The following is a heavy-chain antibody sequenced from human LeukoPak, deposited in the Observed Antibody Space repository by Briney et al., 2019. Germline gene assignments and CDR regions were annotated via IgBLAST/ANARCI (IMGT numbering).Heavy chain of an antibody. Sequence: SETLSLTCTVSGGSISSYYWSWIRQPPGKGLEWIGYIYYSGSTNYNPSLKSRVTISVDTSRNQFSLKLSSVTAADTAVYYCVSIRNFWSGRGYFDYWGQGTLVTVSS. CDR3: VSIRNFWSGRGYFDY. V-gene: IGHV4-59*01. D-gene: IGHD3-3*01. CDR2: IYYSGST. CDR1: GGSISSYY. J-gene: IGHJ4*02.